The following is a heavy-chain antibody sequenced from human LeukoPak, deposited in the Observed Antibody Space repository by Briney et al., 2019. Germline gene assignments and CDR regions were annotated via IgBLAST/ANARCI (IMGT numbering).Heavy chain of an antibody. CDR2: INHSGST. J-gene: IGHJ4*02. D-gene: IGHD6-19*01. CDR1: GGSFSGYY. CDR3: ARGGVAVAIDY. Sequence: NPSETLSLTCAVYGGSFSGYYWSWIRQPPGKGLEWIGEINHSGSTNYNPSLKSRVTISVDTSKNQFSLKLSSVTAADTAVYYCARGGVAVAIDYWGQGTLVTVSS. V-gene: IGHV4-34*01.